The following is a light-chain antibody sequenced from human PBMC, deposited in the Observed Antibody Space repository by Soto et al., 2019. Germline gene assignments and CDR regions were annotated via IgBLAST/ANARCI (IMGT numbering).Light chain of an antibody. CDR3: CPFGGGNKVL. V-gene: IGLV2-8*01. Sequence: QSVLTQPPSASGSPGQSVTISWTGTSSDVGGYNFVSWYQQHPGKVPKPMIYEVSKRPSGVPDRFSGSKSGNTASLTVSGLQAEDEADYYCCPFGGGNKVLFGGGTKLTVL. J-gene: IGLJ3*02. CDR2: EVS. CDR1: SSDVGGYNF.